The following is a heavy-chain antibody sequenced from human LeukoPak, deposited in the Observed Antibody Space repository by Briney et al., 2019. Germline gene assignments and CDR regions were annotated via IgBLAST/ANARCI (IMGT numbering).Heavy chain of an antibody. CDR1: GGSISSDY. Sequence: SSETLSLTCTVSGGSISSDYWSWIRQPPGKGLEGIGDIYYSGSTNYNPSLKSRITISVDTSKNQFSLKLSSVTAADTAVYYCARHEMVRGVIENWFDPWGQGTLVTVSS. D-gene: IGHD3-10*01. J-gene: IGHJ5*02. V-gene: IGHV4-59*08. CDR3: ARHEMVRGVIENWFDP. CDR2: IYYSGST.